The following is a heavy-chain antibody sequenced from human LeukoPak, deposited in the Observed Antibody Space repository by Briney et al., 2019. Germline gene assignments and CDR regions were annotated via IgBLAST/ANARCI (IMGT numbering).Heavy chain of an antibody. CDR1: GGSISSYY. D-gene: IGHD2-2*01. CDR2: INHSGST. V-gene: IGHV4-34*01. CDR3: ARGRNLRHIVVVPAAAY. J-gene: IGHJ4*02. Sequence: SETLSLTCTVSGGSISSYYWSWIRQPPGKGLEWIGEINHSGSTNYNPSLKSRVTISVDTSKNQFSLKLSSVTAADTAVYYCARGRNLRHIVVVPAAAYWGQGTLVTVSS.